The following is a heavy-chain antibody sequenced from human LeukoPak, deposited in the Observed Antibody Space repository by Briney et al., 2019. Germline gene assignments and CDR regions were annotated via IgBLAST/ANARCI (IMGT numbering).Heavy chain of an antibody. D-gene: IGHD1-26*01. CDR2: IYYSGST. CDR3: ARDSSGSYQLAEENAFDI. CDR1: GGSISSYY. Sequence: PSETLSLTCTVSGGSISSYYWSWVRQPPGKGLEWVGYIYYSGSTNYNPSLKRRVTISVDTSKNQFSLKLSSVTAADTAVYYCARDSSGSYQLAEENAFDIWGQGTMVTVSS. J-gene: IGHJ3*02. V-gene: IGHV4-59*01.